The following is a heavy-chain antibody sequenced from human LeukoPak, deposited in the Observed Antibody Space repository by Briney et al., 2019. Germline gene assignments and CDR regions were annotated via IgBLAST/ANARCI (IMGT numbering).Heavy chain of an antibody. J-gene: IGHJ4*02. D-gene: IGHD2-21*01. CDR1: GFTFGAYA. V-gene: IGHV3-49*03. Sequence: GGSLRLSCTASGFTFGAYAMTWIRQAPGKGLEWVGFIRHKAYGGTAEDAASVKGRFTISRDDSKSIAYLQMNSLKSEDTGVYYCTRESGGDVDYWGQGTLVTVSS. CDR2: IRHKAYGGTA. CDR3: TRESGGDVDY.